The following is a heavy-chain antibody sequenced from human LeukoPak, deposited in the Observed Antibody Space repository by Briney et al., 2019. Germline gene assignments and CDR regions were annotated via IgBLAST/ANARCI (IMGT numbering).Heavy chain of an antibody. Sequence: GGSLRLSCAASGITFSSYGMSWVRQAPGKGLEWVGRIKSKTDGGTTDYAAPVKGRFTISRDDSKNTLYLQMNSLKTEDTAVYYCTTESRITKSYWGQGTLVTVSS. CDR2: IKSKTDGGTT. V-gene: IGHV3-15*01. CDR3: TTESRITKSY. D-gene: IGHD3-10*01. J-gene: IGHJ4*02. CDR1: GITFSSYG.